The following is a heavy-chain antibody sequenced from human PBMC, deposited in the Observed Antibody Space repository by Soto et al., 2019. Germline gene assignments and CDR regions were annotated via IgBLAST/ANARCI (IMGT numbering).Heavy chain of an antibody. CDR1: GGSISSYY. D-gene: IGHD6-13*01. V-gene: IGHV4-59*01. CDR2: IYYSGST. Sequence: QVQLQESGPGLVKPSETLSLTCTVSGGSISSYYWSWIRQPPGKGLEWIGYIYYSGSTNYNPSLKSRVTISVDTSKNQFSLKLSSVTAADTAMYYCARDGAAAGDGNWFDPWGQGTLVTVSS. J-gene: IGHJ5*02. CDR3: ARDGAAAGDGNWFDP.